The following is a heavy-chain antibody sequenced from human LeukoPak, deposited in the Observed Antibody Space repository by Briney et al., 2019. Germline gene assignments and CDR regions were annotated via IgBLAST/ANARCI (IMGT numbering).Heavy chain of an antibody. CDR1: GFTFSSYA. D-gene: IGHD3-9*01. Sequence: GGSLRLSCAASGFTFSSYAMSWVRQAPGKGLEWVSAISGSDGSTYYADSVKGRFTISRDNSKNTLYLQMNSLRAEDTAVYYCAKAMNFDWFGSVYFDYWAREPWSPSPQ. V-gene: IGHV3-23*01. CDR2: ISGSDGST. J-gene: IGHJ4*02. CDR3: AKAMNFDWFGSVYFDY.